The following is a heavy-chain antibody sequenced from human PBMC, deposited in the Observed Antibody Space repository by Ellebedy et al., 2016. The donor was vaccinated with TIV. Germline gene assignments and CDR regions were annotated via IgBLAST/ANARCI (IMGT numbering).Heavy chain of an antibody. V-gene: IGHV1-2*02. Sequence: ASVKVSXXASGYTFTGYYMHWVRQAPGQGLEWMGWINPNSGGTNYAQKFQGRVTMTRDTSISTAYMELSRLRSDDTAVYYCAGAKPYYYDSSGWFDYWGQGTLVTVSS. CDR1: GYTFTGYY. CDR3: AGAKPYYYDSSGWFDY. D-gene: IGHD3-22*01. J-gene: IGHJ4*02. CDR2: INPNSGGT.